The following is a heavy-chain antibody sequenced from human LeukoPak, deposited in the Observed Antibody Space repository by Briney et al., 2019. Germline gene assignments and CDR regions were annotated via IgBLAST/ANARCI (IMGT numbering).Heavy chain of an antibody. CDR2: IFYSGTT. J-gene: IGHJ3*02. CDR1: GGSINPNY. V-gene: IGHV4-59*01. D-gene: IGHD1-26*01. CDR3: ARDSRRELLHAFDI. Sequence: SETLSLTCTVSGGSINPNYWSWIRQPPGKELEWIGYIFYSGTTTYNPSLKSRVSISVDTSKNQFSLKLSSVTAADTAVYYCARDSRRELLHAFDIWGQGTMVTVSS.